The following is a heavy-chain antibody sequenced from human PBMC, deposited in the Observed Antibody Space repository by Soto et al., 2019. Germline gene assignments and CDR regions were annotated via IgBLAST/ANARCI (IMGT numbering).Heavy chain of an antibody. D-gene: IGHD2-15*01. CDR2: FIPIFGTA. V-gene: IGHV1-69*01. Sequence: QVQLVQSGAEVKKPGSSVKVSCKASGGTFSSYAISWVRQAPGQGLEWMGGFIPIFGTANYTQKFQGRVTITAGESTSTDYMELSSLRSEDTAVYYCVRDRYCSGGSCYSDYFDYWGQGTLVTVSS. J-gene: IGHJ4*02. CDR3: VRDRYCSGGSCYSDYFDY. CDR1: GGTFSSYA.